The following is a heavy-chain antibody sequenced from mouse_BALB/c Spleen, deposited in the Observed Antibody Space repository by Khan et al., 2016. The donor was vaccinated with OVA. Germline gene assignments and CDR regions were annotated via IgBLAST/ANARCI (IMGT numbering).Heavy chain of an antibody. CDR1: GFTFSTYG. CDR3: ARLAYYYDSEGFAY. V-gene: IGHV5-6*01. CDR2: VSTGGHYT. D-gene: IGHD1-1*01. J-gene: IGHJ3*01. Sequence: EVQGVESGGDVVKPGGSLKLSCAASGFTFSTYGMSWVRQTPDKRLEWVATVSTGGHYTYYPDTVKGRFTISRDNAKNTLYLQMSSLRSEDTAIFYCARLAYYYDSEGFAYWGQVTLVTVSA.